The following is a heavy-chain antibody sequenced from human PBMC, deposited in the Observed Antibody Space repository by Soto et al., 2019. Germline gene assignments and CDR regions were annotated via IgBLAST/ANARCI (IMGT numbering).Heavy chain of an antibody. J-gene: IGHJ4*02. Sequence: QVQLQQWGAGLLKPSETLSLTCAVYGGSFSGYYWSWIRQPPGKGLEWIGEINHSGSTNYNPSLKSRVTISVDTSKNQFSLKLSSVTAAATAVYYCASSFGRRGPPQKPFDYWGQGTLVTVSS. CDR3: ASSFGRRGPPQKPFDY. CDR1: GGSFSGYY. D-gene: IGHD3-16*01. CDR2: INHSGST. V-gene: IGHV4-34*01.